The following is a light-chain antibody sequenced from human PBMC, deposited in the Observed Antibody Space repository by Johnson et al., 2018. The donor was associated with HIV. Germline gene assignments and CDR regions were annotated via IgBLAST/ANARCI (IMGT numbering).Light chain of an antibody. CDR2: ENN. V-gene: IGLV1-51*02. J-gene: IGLJ1*01. CDR3: GTWDNSLTAGV. CDR1: SSNIWNNY. Sequence: QSVLTQPPSMSAAPGQKITISCSGSSSNIWNNYVSWYQQLPGTAPKLLIFENNKRPSGIPDRFSGSKSGTSATLGITGLQPGDEADYYCGTWDNSLTAGVFGSGTKVTVL.